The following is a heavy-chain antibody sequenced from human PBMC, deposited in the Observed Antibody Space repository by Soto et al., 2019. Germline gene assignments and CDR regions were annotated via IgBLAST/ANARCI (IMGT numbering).Heavy chain of an antibody. Sequence: QMQLVQSGPEVKKPGTSVKVSCKASGFTFTSSAVQWVRQARGQRLEWIGWIVVGSGNTNYAQKFQERVTITRDMSTSTAYMELSSLRSEDTAVYYYAALPYDYVWGSYSYFDYWGQGTLVTVSS. D-gene: IGHD3-16*01. CDR3: AALPYDYVWGSYSYFDY. CDR1: GFTFTSSA. CDR2: IVVGSGNT. J-gene: IGHJ4*02. V-gene: IGHV1-58*01.